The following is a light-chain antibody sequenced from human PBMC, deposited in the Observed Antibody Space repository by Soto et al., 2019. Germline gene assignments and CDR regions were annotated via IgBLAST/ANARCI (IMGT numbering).Light chain of an antibody. CDR1: RSNSGNNH. J-gene: IGLJ1*01. Sequence: QSALTQPPSTSGTPGQRVSISCSGSRSNSGNNHLYWYQQLPGTAPKLLISRDNQRPSGVPDRFSGSKSGPSGSLAISGLRSEDETDYYCAAWNDCLSGHVFGTGTKVNVL. CDR2: RDN. CDR3: AAWNDCLSGHV. V-gene: IGLV1-47*01.